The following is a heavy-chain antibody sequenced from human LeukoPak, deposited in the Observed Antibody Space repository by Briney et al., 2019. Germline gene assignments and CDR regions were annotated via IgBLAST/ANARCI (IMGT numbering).Heavy chain of an antibody. CDR2: IYFSGST. V-gene: IGHV4-39*07. CDR1: GGSIRSGTNY. Sequence: PSETLSLTCTVSGGSIRSGTNYWGWVRQPPGKGLEWIGSIYFSGSTYYNPSLKSRVTISVDTSKNQFSLKLSSVTAADTAVYYCARGTGPWEVAATPFDYWGQGTLVTVSS. J-gene: IGHJ4*02. D-gene: IGHD2-15*01. CDR3: ARGTGPWEVAATPFDY.